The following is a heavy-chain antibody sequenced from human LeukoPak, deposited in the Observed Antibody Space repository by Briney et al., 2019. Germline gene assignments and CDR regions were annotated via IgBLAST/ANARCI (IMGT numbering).Heavy chain of an antibody. J-gene: IGHJ5*02. D-gene: IGHD3-3*01. Sequence: ASVKVSCKASGYTFTSYYMHWVRQAPGQGLEWMGIINPSGGSTSYAQKFQGRVTMTRDMSTSTVYMELSSLRSEDTAVYYCARDVRFLEWSVKEYNWFDPWGQGTLVTVSS. CDR1: GYTFTSYY. CDR2: INPSGGST. V-gene: IGHV1-46*01. CDR3: ARDVRFLEWSVKEYNWFDP.